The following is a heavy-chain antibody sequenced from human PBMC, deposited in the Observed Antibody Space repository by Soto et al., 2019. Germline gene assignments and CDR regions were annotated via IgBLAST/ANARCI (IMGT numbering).Heavy chain of an antibody. CDR2: IYYSGST. J-gene: IGHJ4*02. CDR3: ARVPYPRTAAASTWFGC. Sequence: PSETLSLTCTVSGGSISSGGYYWSWIRKHPGKGLEWIGYIYYSGSTYYNPSLKSRVTISVDTSKNQFSLKLSSVTAADTAVYYGARVPYPRTAAASTWFGCWGQGTLVTVS. CDR1: GGSISSGGYY. V-gene: IGHV4-31*03. D-gene: IGHD6-13*01.